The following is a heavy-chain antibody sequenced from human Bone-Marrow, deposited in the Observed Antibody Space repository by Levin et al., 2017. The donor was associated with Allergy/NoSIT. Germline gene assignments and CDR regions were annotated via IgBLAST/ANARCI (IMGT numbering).Heavy chain of an antibody. J-gene: IGHJ4*02. CDR2: IYPGNSET. V-gene: IGHV5-51*01. CDR3: ARQTSGAFDY. CDR1: GYSFTGSW. D-gene: IGHD3-10*01. Sequence: GGSLRLSCQASGYSFTGSWIGWVRQMPGKGLEWMGIIYPGNSETTYSPSFQGQVTISADQSITTAYLQWSSLKASDTAIYYCARQTSGAFDYWGQGALVTVSS.